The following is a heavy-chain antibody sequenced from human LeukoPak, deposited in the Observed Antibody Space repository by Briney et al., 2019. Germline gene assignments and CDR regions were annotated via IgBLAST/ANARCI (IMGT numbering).Heavy chain of an antibody. V-gene: IGHV3-23*01. CDR1: GFTFSSYA. CDR2: ISGSGGST. CDR3: AKDVWDTMMVVVTAFDY. D-gene: IGHD3-22*01. Sequence: GGSLRLSCAASGFTFSSYAMSWVRQAPGKGLEWVSAISGSGGSTYYADSVKGRFTISRDNSKNTLYLQMNSLRAEDTAVYYCAKDVWDTMMVVVTAFDYWGQGTLVTVSS. J-gene: IGHJ4*02.